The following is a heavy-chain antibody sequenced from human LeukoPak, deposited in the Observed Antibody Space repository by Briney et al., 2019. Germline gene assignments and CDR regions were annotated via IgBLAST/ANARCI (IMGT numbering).Heavy chain of an antibody. CDR3: ARRVEPVAGTGSFDY. D-gene: IGHD6-19*01. Sequence: SVKVSCKASGGSFRSYAISWVRQAPGQGLEWMGEIIPMFGTTNYAQKFQGRVTVTADESTRTAYMELSSLRSEDTAVYYCARRVEPVAGTGSFDYWGQGTLVTVSS. J-gene: IGHJ4*02. V-gene: IGHV1-69*13. CDR2: IIPMFGTT. CDR1: GGSFRSYA.